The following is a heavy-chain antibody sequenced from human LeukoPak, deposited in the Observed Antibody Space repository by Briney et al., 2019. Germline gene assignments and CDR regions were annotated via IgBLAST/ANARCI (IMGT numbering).Heavy chain of an antibody. V-gene: IGHV3-7*01. J-gene: IGHJ5*01. D-gene: IGHD6-13*01. Sequence: GGSLRLSCAASGFTFSSYWMSWVRQAPGKGLEWVANIKQDGSEKYYVDSVKGRFTISRDNAKNSLYLQMNSLRAEDTAVYYCARGGVIAAAGNNWFDPWGKGTTVTVSS. CDR3: ARGGVIAAAGNNWFDP. CDR1: GFTFSSYW. CDR2: IKQDGSEK.